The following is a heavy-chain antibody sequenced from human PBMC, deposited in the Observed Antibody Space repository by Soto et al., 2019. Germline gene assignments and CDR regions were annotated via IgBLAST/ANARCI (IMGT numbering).Heavy chain of an antibody. D-gene: IGHD3-16*02. J-gene: IGHJ4*02. CDR2: TSSDGGVK. Sequence: QVQLMESGGGVVQPGGSLRLSSTTSGFTFSGYSMHWFRQAPGKGLEWVAVTSSDGGVKFYADSVKGRFTVSRDNSKNTLYLQMNSLRPEDTAVYYCAKELGRGYRLKSFDYWGQGTLVTVSS. V-gene: IGHV3-30-3*02. CDR3: AKELGRGYRLKSFDY. CDR1: GFTFSGYS.